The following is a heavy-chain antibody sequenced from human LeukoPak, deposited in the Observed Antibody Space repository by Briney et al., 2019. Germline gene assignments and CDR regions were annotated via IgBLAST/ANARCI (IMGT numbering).Heavy chain of an antibody. CDR3: ARQGEGIAAGD. D-gene: IGHD6-13*01. CDR1: GFTFSSYS. Sequence: GGSLRPSCAASGFTFSSYSMNWVRQAPGKGLEWVSSISSSSSYIYYADSVKGRFTISRDNAKNSLYLQMDSLRAEDTAVYYCARQGEGIAAGDWGQGTLVTVSS. CDR2: ISSSSSYI. V-gene: IGHV3-21*01. J-gene: IGHJ4*02.